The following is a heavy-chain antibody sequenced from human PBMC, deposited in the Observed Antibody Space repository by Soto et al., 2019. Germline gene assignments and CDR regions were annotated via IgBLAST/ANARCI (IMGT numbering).Heavy chain of an antibody. CDR2: ISWNSGSI. V-gene: IGHV3-9*01. J-gene: IGHJ4*02. CDR1: GFTFDDYA. Sequence: HPGGSLRLSCAASGFTFDDYAMHWVRQAPGKGLEWVSGISWNSGSIGYADSVKGRFTISRDNAKNSLYLQMNSLRAEDTALYYCTTAASRYCSGGSCYEYWGQGT. D-gene: IGHD2-15*01. CDR3: TTAASRYCSGGSCYEY.